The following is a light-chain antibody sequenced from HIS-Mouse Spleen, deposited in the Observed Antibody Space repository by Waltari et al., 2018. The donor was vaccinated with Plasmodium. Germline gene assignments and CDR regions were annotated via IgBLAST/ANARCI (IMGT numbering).Light chain of an antibody. J-gene: IGLJ3*02. CDR3: MSWPSNGSGV. Sequence: QPVLTQPPSSSASPGESARLTCTLPSDINVGSYNIYWYQQKPGSPPRYLLYYYSDSDKGQGSVFPRRLSGTKDAYTKTGSLLNTGVQSEGGADYYRMSWPSNGSGVFGGGTKLTVL. V-gene: IGLV5-37*01. CDR2: YYSDSDK. CDR1: SDINVGSYN.